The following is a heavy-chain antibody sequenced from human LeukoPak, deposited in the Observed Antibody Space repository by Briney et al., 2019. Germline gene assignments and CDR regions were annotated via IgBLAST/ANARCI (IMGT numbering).Heavy chain of an antibody. CDR3: ARDPNGDYIGTFDM. J-gene: IGHJ3*02. CDR1: GFSFSSYW. D-gene: IGHD4-17*01. Sequence: PGGSLRLSCAASGFSFSSYWMSWVRQAPGEGREWVSSISGSGGSTQYADSVQGRFAISRDNSKNTLYQQMNSLRVEDTAVYFCARDPNGDYIGTFDMWGRGTMVSVSS. CDR2: ISGSGGST. V-gene: IGHV3-23*01.